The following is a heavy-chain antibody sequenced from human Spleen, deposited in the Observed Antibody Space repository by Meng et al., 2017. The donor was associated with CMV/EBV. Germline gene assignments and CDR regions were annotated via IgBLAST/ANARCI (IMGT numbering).Heavy chain of an antibody. CDR1: GYTYTTYY. J-gene: IGHJ4*02. CDR2: INPSGGDT. D-gene: IGHD5-18*01. V-gene: IGHV1-46*01. Sequence: ASVKVSCKASGYTYTTYYMHWVRQAPGQGLEWMGIINPSGGDTRYTEQFQGRVTMTRDTTTSTVYMELSSLTSEDTAVYYCASRVDTAMKYWGQGTLVTVSS. CDR3: ASRVDTAMKY.